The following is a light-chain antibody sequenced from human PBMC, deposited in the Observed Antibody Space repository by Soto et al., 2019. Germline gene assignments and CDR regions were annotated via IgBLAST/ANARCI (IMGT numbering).Light chain of an antibody. V-gene: IGKV2-28*01. CDR1: QSLLHSNGYNY. CDR2: LGY. J-gene: IGKJ1*01. CDR3: MQALQTWT. Sequence: DIVMTQSPLSLPVTPGEPASISCRSSQSLLHSNGYNYLDWYLQKPGQSPQLLIYLGYNRASGVPDRFSGSGSGKDFTLKISRVEAEDVGVYYCMQALQTWTFGQGTKVEIK.